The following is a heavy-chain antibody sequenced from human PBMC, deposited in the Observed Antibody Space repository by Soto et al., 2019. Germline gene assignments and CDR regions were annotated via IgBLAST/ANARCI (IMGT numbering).Heavy chain of an antibody. CDR2: IYHTVNT. J-gene: IGHJ3*02. CDR3: ARLQYTVVTALDI. D-gene: IGHD2-15*01. V-gene: IGHV4-59*11. CDR1: GVSIGGHF. Sequence: SETLSLTCIVSGVSIGGHFWSWIRQAPGKGPELVGYIYHTVNTNYNPALKSRVTISMDTSKNQLSLQLGSVTAADTAIYYCARLQYTVVTALDIWGQGTMVTVSS.